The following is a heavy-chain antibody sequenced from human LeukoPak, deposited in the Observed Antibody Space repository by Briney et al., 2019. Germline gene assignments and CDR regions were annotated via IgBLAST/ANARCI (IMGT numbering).Heavy chain of an antibody. CDR2: IYTSGST. D-gene: IGHD3-10*01. J-gene: IGHJ5*02. CDR1: GGSISSGTYY. V-gene: IGHV4-61*02. CDR3: AREKAMVRGVFPGGWFDP. Sequence: SETLSLTCTVSGGSISSGTYYWSWIRQPAGKGLEWIGRIYTSGSTNYNPSLKSRVTISVDTSKNQFSLKLSSVTAADTAVYYCAREKAMVRGVFPGGWFDPWGQGTLVTVSS.